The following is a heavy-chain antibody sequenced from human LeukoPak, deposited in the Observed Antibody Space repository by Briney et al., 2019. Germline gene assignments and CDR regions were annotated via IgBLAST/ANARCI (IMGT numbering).Heavy chain of an antibody. D-gene: IGHD6-19*01. Sequence: ASVKVSCKASGYTFTSYDINWVRQATGQGLEWMGWINPNSGGTNYAQKFQGRVTMTRDTSISTAYMELSRLRSDDTAVYYCARRYSSGWYGWFDPWGQGTLVTVSS. CDR3: ARRYSSGWYGWFDP. CDR1: GYTFTSYD. J-gene: IGHJ5*02. V-gene: IGHV1-2*02. CDR2: INPNSGGT.